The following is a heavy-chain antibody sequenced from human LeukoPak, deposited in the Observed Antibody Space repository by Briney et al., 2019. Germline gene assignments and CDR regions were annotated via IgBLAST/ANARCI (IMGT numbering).Heavy chain of an antibody. Sequence: PSETLSLTCTVSGGSISSSDYYWSWIRQPPGKGLEWIAYIFYSGSGNTYYNPSLKSRITISVDTSNNQFSLKLNSVTAADTAVYYCARGQAYYYYMDVWGKGTTVTVSS. CDR2: IFYSGSGNT. CDR1: GGSISSSDYY. CDR3: ARGQAYYYYMDV. V-gene: IGHV4-30-4*08. J-gene: IGHJ6*03.